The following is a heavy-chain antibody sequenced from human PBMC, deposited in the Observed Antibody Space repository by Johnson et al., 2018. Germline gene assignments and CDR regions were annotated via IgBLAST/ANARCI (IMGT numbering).Heavy chain of an antibody. CDR2: IGGKSDGGTT. V-gene: IGHV3-15*07. CDR3: ATDLILGRTH. Sequence: EVQLVETGGDLVKPGGSLTLSCAASGFTFTSAWMNWLRQAPGKGPECVGRIGGKSDGGTTLYATSVKDRFIISRDHSKATLYLQMSSLTTDDTAVYYCATDLILGRTHGGQGTLVTVSS. J-gene: IGHJ4*02. D-gene: IGHD1-1*01. CDR1: GFTFTSAW.